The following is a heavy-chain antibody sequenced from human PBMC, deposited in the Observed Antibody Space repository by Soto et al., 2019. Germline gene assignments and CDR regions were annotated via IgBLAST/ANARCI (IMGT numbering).Heavy chain of an antibody. J-gene: IGHJ6*03. CDR3: ARHPLRGGYYSGDCHGVRSV. CDR2: IDPSDSYT. D-gene: IGHD2-21*01. CDR1: GYSFTSYW. Sequence: EDSLKVSWKGSGYSFTSYWISWVRQMPGKGLEWMGRIDPSDSYTNYSPSFQGHVTISADKSISTAYLQWSSLKASDTAMYYCARHPLRGGYYSGDCHGVRSVWCKRNPVTVS. V-gene: IGHV5-10-1*01.